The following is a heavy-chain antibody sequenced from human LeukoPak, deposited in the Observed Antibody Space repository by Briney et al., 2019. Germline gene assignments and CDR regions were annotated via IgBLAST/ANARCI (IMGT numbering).Heavy chain of an antibody. J-gene: IGHJ5*02. CDR1: GGSINSYY. V-gene: IGHV4-59*01. CDR2: IYYSGST. Sequence: PSVTLSLTCTGSGGSINSYYWSWLRQHPGKGLEWIGYIYYSGSTNYNPSLKSRVTISVDTSKNQFSLKLSSVTAADTAVYYCAIADVNNWFDPWGQGTLVTVSS. CDR3: AIADVNNWFDP.